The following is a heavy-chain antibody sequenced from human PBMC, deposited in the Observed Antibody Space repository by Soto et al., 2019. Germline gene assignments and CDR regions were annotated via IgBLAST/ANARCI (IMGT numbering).Heavy chain of an antibody. D-gene: IGHD3-3*01. CDR3: ARVSQLRFLEWLLAAFDI. Sequence: QVQLVQSGAEVKKPGASVKVSCKASGYTFTSYAMHWVRQAPGKRLGGMGWINAGNGNTKYSRKFQGRVTITRDTSASTAYMELSSLRSEDTAVYYCARVSQLRFLEWLLAAFDIWGQGTMVTVSS. J-gene: IGHJ3*02. V-gene: IGHV1-3*01. CDR2: INAGNGNT. CDR1: GYTFTSYA.